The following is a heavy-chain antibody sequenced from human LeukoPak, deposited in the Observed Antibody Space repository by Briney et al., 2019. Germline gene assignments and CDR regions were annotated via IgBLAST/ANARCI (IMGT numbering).Heavy chain of an antibody. CDR1: GFTFSSYG. D-gene: IGHD3-22*01. CDR3: AKDPDYYDKRVY. CDR2: ISYDGSNK. J-gene: IGHJ4*02. Sequence: SGGSLRLSCAASGFTFSSYGMHWVRQAPGKGLEWVAVISYDGSNKYYADSVKGRFTISRENSKNTLSLQMNSLGTEDTAVYYCAKDPDYYDKRVYWGQGTLVTVSS. V-gene: IGHV3-30*18.